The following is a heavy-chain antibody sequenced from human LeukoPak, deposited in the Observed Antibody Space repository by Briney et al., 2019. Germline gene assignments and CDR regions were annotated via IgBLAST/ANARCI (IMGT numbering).Heavy chain of an antibody. CDR1: GGSISSGGYS. CDR3: ASIMVRGVIGPVYYYGMDV. CDR2: IYTSGST. V-gene: IGHV4-61*02. D-gene: IGHD3-10*01. Sequence: PSETLSLTCAVSGGSISSGGYSWSWIRQPAGKGLEWIGRIYTSGSTNYNPSLKSRVTISVDKSKNQFSLKLSSVTAADTAVYYCASIMVRGVIGPVYYYGMDVWGQGTTVTVSS. J-gene: IGHJ6*02.